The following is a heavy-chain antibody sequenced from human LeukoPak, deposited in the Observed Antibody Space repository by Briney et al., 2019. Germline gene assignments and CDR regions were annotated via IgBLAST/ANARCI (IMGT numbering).Heavy chain of an antibody. Sequence: SETLSLTCTVSGGSVTDPGYYWGWVRQPPGKELEWIASVHSSGNTYYKSSLKSRVTISLDTSHKQISLSLTSLAASDTAVYFCARHGLQRFDYWGQGTLVPVSS. CDR3: ARHGLQRFDY. CDR1: GGSVTDPGYY. CDR2: VHSSGNT. D-gene: IGHD2-2*01. J-gene: IGHJ4*02. V-gene: IGHV4-39*01.